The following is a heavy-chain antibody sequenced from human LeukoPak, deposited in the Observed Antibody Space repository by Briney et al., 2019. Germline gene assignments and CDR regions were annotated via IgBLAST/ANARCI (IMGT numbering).Heavy chain of an antibody. Sequence: GGSLRPSCEVSGVSLSSYGMHWVRQAPGKGLEWVAWLPYDGSYNSTAASLKGRFAISKDISKNTLYLDMDSLTPEDTAVYYCAAAGLGVAHWFSSWGQGTLVIVSS. J-gene: IGHJ5*01. V-gene: IGHV3-30*02. CDR3: AAAGLGVAHWFSS. CDR2: LPYDGSYN. CDR1: GVSLSSYG. D-gene: IGHD2-15*01.